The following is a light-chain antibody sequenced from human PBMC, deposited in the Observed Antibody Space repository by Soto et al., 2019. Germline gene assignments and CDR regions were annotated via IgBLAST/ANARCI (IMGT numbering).Light chain of an antibody. CDR2: GNY. CDR1: SSNIGAGYD. V-gene: IGLV1-40*01. J-gene: IGLJ1*01. Sequence: QAVVTQPPSVSGAPGQRVTISCTGSSSNIGAGYDVHWYQQLPGTAPKLLIYGNYNRPSGVPDRFSGSKSGTSASLAIAGLQADDEPDYYCQSYDSGLEIFGTGTKLTVL. CDR3: QSYDSGLEI.